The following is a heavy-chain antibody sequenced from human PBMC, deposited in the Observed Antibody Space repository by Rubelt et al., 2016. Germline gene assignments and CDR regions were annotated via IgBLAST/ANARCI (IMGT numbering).Heavy chain of an antibody. CDR3: ARDLTVNDGFDI. J-gene: IGHJ3*02. Sequence: GSLRLSCEASGFTFSRYSMHWVRQDPGKGLVWVSRINGDGSSTSYAASVKGRFTISRDNAKNSLYLQMNSLRAEDTAIYYCARDLTVNDGFDIWGQGTMVTVSS. CDR1: GFTFSRYS. CDR2: INGDGSST. V-gene: IGHV3-74*01. D-gene: IGHD4-17*01.